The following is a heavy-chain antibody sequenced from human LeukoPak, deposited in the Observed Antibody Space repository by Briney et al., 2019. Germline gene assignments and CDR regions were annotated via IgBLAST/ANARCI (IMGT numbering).Heavy chain of an antibody. J-gene: IGHJ2*01. CDR3: ARGNVGIGFYWYFDL. D-gene: IGHD7-27*01. Sequence: GGSLRLSCLTSGFTLSTNAMSWVRQAPGKGLEWTSGISGSGASTYYADSVKGRFTISRDNSKNMLYLQMNSLRTEDTAVYYCARGNVGIGFYWYFDLWGRGTLVTVSS. CDR2: ISGSGAST. V-gene: IGHV3-23*01. CDR1: GFTLSTNA.